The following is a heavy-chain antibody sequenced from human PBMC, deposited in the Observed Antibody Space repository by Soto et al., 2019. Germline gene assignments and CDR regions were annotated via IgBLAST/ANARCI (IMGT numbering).Heavy chain of an antibody. CDR1: GFSFSHSG. D-gene: IGHD3-10*01. V-gene: IGHV3-33*01. Sequence: GGSLRLSCVASGFSFSHSGMHWVRQAPGKGLDWLVVLWFDGSYEFYGDSVRGRFTISRDNSKNTLYLQMSSLRVEDTALYYCAREGATMIRGVDGFDLWGQGTTVTVSS. J-gene: IGHJ6*02. CDR3: AREGATMIRGVDGFDL. CDR2: LWFDGSYE.